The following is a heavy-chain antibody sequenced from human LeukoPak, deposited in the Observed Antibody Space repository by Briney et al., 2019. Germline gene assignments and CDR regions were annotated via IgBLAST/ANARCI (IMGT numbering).Heavy chain of an antibody. Sequence: PSETLSLTCAVYGGSFSGYYWSWIRQPPGKGLEWIGEINHSGNTNYNPSLKSRVTFSVDTSKNQLSLKLSSVTAADTAVYYCASVEMATTYFDYWGRGTQVTVSS. CDR3: ASVEMATTYFDY. D-gene: IGHD5-24*01. J-gene: IGHJ4*02. CDR1: GGSFSGYY. CDR2: INHSGNT. V-gene: IGHV4-34*01.